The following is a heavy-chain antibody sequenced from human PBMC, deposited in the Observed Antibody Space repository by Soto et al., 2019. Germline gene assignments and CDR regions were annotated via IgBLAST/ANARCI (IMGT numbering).Heavy chain of an antibody. Sequence: GGSLRLSCAASGFTFDDYAMHWVRQAPGKGLEWVSGISWNSGSIGYADSVKGRFTISRDNAKNSLYLQMNSLRAEDTALYYCAKDSRAHGYSGYGAHRGDYFDYWGQGTLVTVSS. CDR2: ISWNSGSI. CDR1: GFTFDDYA. J-gene: IGHJ4*02. V-gene: IGHV3-9*01. D-gene: IGHD5-12*01. CDR3: AKDSRAHGYSGYGAHRGDYFDY.